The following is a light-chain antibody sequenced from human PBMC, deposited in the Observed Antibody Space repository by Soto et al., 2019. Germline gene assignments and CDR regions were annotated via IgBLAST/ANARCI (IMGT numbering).Light chain of an antibody. Sequence: EIVLTQSPATLSLSPGERATLSCRASQSVGTYLVWYQQKPGQAPRLLIYDASKRAIGIPDRFSGSGSATDFTLTISSLEPGDSAVYYCQQRRAWPRVFGGGTRME. J-gene: IGKJ4*01. CDR1: QSVGTY. CDR2: DAS. V-gene: IGKV3-11*01. CDR3: QQRRAWPRV.